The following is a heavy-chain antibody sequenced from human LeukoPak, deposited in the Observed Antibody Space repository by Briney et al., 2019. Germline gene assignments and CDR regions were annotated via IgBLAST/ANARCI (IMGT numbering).Heavy chain of an antibody. CDR2: MKRKTDGGTI. CDR3: TTYDYGDYYFFYGMDV. V-gene: IGHV3-15*01. Sequence: PGGSLRLSCAASGFTFSNAWMSWVRQVPGKGLEWVGRMKRKTDGGTIDYGAAVKGRFTVSRDDSKNTLYLQMDSLKSEDTAVYYCTTYDYGDYYFFYGMDVWGQETTVTVSS. D-gene: IGHD4-17*01. CDR1: GFTFSNAW. J-gene: IGHJ6*02.